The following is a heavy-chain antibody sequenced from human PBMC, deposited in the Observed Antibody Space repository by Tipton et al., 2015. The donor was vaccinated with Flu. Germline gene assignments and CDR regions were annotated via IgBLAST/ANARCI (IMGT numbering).Heavy chain of an antibody. V-gene: IGHV4-4*07. CDR3: ARAGYSYGYYYMDV. CDR2: IYTSGST. J-gene: IGHJ6*03. Sequence: TLSLTCTVSGGSISSYYWSWIRQPAGKGPEWIGRIYTSGSTYYNPSLKSRVTMSVDTSKNQFSLKLSSVTAADTAVYYCARAGYSYGYYYMDVWGKGTTVTVSS. CDR1: GGSISSYY. D-gene: IGHD5-18*01.